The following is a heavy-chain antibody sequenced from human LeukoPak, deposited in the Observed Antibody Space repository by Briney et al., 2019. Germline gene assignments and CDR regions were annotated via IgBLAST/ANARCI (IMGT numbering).Heavy chain of an antibody. J-gene: IGHJ4*02. CDR1: GVIFSDHY. CDR2: IYSGGST. CDR3: AKSNYYDSSATFDY. D-gene: IGHD3-22*01. Sequence: GGSLRLSCAASGVIFSDHYMSWVRQAPGKGLEWVSVIYSGGSTYYSESVKGRFTISRDNSKNTVYLQMNSLRAVDTAVYYCAKSNYYDSSATFDYWGQGTQVTVSS. V-gene: IGHV3-53*01.